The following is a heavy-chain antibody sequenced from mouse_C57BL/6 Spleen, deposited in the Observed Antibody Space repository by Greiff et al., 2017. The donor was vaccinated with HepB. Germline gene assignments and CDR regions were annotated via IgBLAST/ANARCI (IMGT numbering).Heavy chain of an antibody. CDR1: GFTFSSYG. V-gene: IGHV5-6*01. D-gene: IGHD1-1*01. CDR2: ISSGGSYT. J-gene: IGHJ3*01. Sequence: EVKLVESGGDLVKPGGSLKLSCPASGFTFSSYGMSWVRQTPDKRLEWVATISSGGSYTYYPDSVKGRFTISRDNAKNTLYLQRSSLKSEDTAMYYCAREYYGSSASVEFAYWGQGTLVTVSA. CDR3: AREYYGSSASVEFAY.